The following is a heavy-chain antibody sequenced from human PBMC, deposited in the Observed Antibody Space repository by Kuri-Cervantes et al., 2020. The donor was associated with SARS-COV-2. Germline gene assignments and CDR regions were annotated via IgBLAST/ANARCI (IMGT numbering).Heavy chain of an antibody. V-gene: IGHV1-2*02. J-gene: IGHJ3*02. D-gene: IGHD3-22*01. CDR1: GYTFTDYY. CDR3: VRFRYSDTSRNASDI. CDR2: INPISGGT. Sequence: ASVKVSCKASGYTFTDYYIHWVRQAPGQGPEWMGWINPISGGTKYAQNFQGRVTMTRDTSISTVYMELSRLTTDDMAIFYCVRFRYSDTSRNASDIWGQGTVVTVSS.